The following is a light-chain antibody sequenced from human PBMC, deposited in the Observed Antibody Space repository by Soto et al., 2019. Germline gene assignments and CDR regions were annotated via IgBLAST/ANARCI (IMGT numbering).Light chain of an antibody. CDR1: SSDVGASNY. CDR2: EVN. Sequence: QSALTQPPSASGSPGQSVTISCTGTSSDVGASNYVSWYQQHPGKAPKLMISEVNKRPSGVPDRFSGSKSGNTASLTVSGLQAEDEADYYCSSSAGTKNMVFGGGTKSPS. CDR3: SSSAGTKNMV. J-gene: IGLJ2*01. V-gene: IGLV2-8*01.